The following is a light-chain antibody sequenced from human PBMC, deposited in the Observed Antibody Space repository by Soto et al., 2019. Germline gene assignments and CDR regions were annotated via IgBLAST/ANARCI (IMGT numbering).Light chain of an antibody. CDR3: QQYSNWPLIFT. CDR2: GAS. V-gene: IGKV3-15*01. CDR1: QSVSSN. J-gene: IGKJ3*01. Sequence: EIVMTQSPATLSVSPGERATLSCRASQSVSSNLAWYQQKPGQAPRLLIYGASTRATGIPARFSGSGSGTEFTLTISSLQSEDFAVYYCQQYSNWPLIFTFGPGTKVDIK.